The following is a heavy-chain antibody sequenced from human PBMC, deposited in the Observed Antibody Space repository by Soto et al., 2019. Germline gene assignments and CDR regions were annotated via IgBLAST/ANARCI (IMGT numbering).Heavy chain of an antibody. Sequence: SETLSLTCTVSGGSISSGDYYWSWIRQPPGKGLEWIGYIYYSGSTYYNPSLKSRVTISVDTSKNQFSLKLSSVTAADTAVYYCASRYYDFWSGYYKWGQGTLVTVSS. CDR1: GGSISSGDYY. CDR2: IYYSGST. CDR3: ASRYYDFWSGYYK. J-gene: IGHJ4*02. V-gene: IGHV4-30-4*01. D-gene: IGHD3-3*01.